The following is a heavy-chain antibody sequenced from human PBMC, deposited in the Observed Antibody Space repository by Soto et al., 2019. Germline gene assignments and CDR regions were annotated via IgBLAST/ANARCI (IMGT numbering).Heavy chain of an antibody. CDR3: ARGGHVVVVTAAFDY. Sequence: QVQLVQSGAEVKKPGASVKVSCKASGNTFSNYYIHWVRQAPGQGLEWMGTINPSGGHTTYAQKFLGRVTXPXDXSAXTLYMELTSLRSEDTAVYYCARGGHVVVVTAAFDYWGQGTLVTVSS. CDR1: GNTFSNYY. CDR2: INPSGGHT. V-gene: IGHV1-46*03. D-gene: IGHD2-21*02. J-gene: IGHJ4*02.